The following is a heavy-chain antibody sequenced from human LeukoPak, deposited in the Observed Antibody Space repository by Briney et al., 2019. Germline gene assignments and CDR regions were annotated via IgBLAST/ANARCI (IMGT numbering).Heavy chain of an antibody. D-gene: IGHD1-26*01. V-gene: IGHV4-59*01. J-gene: IGHJ4*02. CDR1: GGSISSYY. Sequence: RPSETLSLTCTVSGGSISSYYWSWIRQPPGKGLEWIRYIYYSGSTNYNPSLKSRVTISVDTSKNQFSLKLSSVTAADTAVYYCASGRSGSRTGYFDYWGQGTPVTVSS. CDR3: ASGRSGSRTGYFDY. CDR2: IYYSGST.